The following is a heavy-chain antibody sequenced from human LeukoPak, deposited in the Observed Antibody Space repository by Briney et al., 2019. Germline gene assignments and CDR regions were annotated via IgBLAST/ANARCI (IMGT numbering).Heavy chain of an antibody. CDR1: GFTFSSYS. CDR2: ISSSSSYI. CDR3: ARPWPDYGDYYDY. V-gene: IGHV3-21*01. D-gene: IGHD4-17*01. J-gene: IGHJ4*02. Sequence: PGGSLRLSCAASGFTFSSYSMNWVRQAPGKGLEWVSSISSSSSYIYYADSVKGRFTISRDNAKNSLYLQMNSLRAEDTAVYYCARPWPDYGDYYDYWGQGTLVTVSS.